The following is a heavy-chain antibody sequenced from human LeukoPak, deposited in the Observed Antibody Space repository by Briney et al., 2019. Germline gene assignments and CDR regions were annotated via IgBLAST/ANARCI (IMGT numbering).Heavy chain of an antibody. Sequence: SETLSLTCAVYGGSFSGYYWSWIRQPPGKGLEWIGEINHSGSTNYNPSLKSRVTISVDTSKNQFSLKLSSVTAADTAVYYCARDSSGSYLAGPTGFDYWGQGTLVTVSS. V-gene: IGHV4-34*01. CDR3: ARDSSGSYLAGPTGFDY. CDR2: INHSGST. D-gene: IGHD1-26*01. CDR1: GGSFSGYY. J-gene: IGHJ4*02.